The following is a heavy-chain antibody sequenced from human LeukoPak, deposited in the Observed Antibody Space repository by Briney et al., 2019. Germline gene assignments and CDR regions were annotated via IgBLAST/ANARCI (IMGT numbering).Heavy chain of an antibody. Sequence: GRSLRLSCAASGFTFSSYAMHWVRQAPGNGLEWVAVISYDGSNKYYADSVKGRFTISRDNSKNTLYLQMNSLRAEDTAVYYCARGDGYNYHFDYWGQGALVTVSS. CDR3: ARGDGYNYHFDY. V-gene: IGHV3-30-3*01. CDR1: GFTFSSYA. D-gene: IGHD5-24*01. CDR2: ISYDGSNK. J-gene: IGHJ4*02.